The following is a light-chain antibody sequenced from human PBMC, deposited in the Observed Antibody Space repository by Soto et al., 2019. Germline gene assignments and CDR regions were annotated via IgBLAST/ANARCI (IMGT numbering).Light chain of an antibody. Sequence: DIQMTQSPSSLSASVGDRVTITCRASQSISSYLNWYQQKPGKAPKLLIYDAYALPRGVQSRFSGSGSGTKFTLTIASLQPDDFATYYCQQYETFSGTFGPGTKVDI. CDR3: QQYETFSGT. CDR2: DAY. V-gene: IGKV1-5*01. J-gene: IGKJ1*01. CDR1: QSISSY.